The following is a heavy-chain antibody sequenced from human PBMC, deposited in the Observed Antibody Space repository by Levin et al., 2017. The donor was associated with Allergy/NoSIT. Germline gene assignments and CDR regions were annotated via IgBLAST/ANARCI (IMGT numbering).Heavy chain of an antibody. D-gene: IGHD3-3*01. CDR2: ISSSGSTI. J-gene: IGHJ4*02. V-gene: IGHV3-48*03. CDR3: ARQLGNFWSGYNYFDY. Sequence: GGSLRLSCAASGFTFSSYEMNWVRQAPGKGLEWVSYISSSGSTIYYADSVKGRFIISRDNAKNSLYLQMNSLSAEDTAVYYCARQLGNFWSGYNYFDYWGQGTLVTVSS. CDR1: GFTFSSYE.